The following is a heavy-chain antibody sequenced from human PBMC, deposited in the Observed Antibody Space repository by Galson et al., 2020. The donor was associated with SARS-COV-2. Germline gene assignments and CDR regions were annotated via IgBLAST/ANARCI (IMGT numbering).Heavy chain of an antibody. D-gene: IGHD1-1*01. J-gene: IGHJ4*01. CDR1: GFTFSSYT. Sequence: NSGGSLRLSCAASGFTFSSYTMNWVRQAPGKGLEWVSSITSSSNYRNYADSVKGRFTISRDNAKSSLFLQMNSLRAEDTAVYYCARGANALQYYLDYWGHGNLVTISS. CDR2: ITSSSNYR. V-gene: IGHV3-21*01. CDR3: ARGANALQYYLDY.